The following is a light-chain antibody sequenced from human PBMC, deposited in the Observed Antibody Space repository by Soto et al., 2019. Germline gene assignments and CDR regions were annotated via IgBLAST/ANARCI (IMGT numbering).Light chain of an antibody. CDR3: QQYKNWPL. CDR1: HSVNSH. CDR2: GAS. V-gene: IGKV3D-15*01. Sequence: MMMTQSPATLSVSPGERVTLSCRTSHSVNSHVAWYQQKPGQAPRLLLYGASTRATGIPVRLSGSGFGTEFTLTISSLQSEDFAVYYCQQYKNWPLFGQGTRLEI. J-gene: IGKJ5*01.